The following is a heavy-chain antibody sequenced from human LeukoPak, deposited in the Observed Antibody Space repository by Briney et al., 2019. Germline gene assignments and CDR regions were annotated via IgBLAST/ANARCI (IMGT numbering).Heavy chain of an antibody. V-gene: IGHV4-59*08. Sequence: PSETLSLTCTVSGGSISSYYWSWIRQPPWKGLEWIGYIYYSGSTNYNPSLKSRVTISVDTSKNQFSLKLSSVTAADTAVYYCARQGPSPLLYYYDSSGYYSFDYWGQGTLVTVSS. CDR2: IYYSGST. CDR3: ARQGPSPLLYYYDSSGYYSFDY. J-gene: IGHJ4*02. D-gene: IGHD3-22*01. CDR1: GGSISSYY.